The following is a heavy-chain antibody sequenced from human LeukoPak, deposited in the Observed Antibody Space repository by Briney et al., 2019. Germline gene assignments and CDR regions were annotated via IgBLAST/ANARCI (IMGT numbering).Heavy chain of an antibody. J-gene: IGHJ4*02. CDR3: STEDKYCKTTTCDDY. V-gene: IGHV1-2*02. CDR2: IKPESSFT. D-gene: IGHD2/OR15-2a*01. Sequence: ASVKVSCKASGYDFTDRYMHWVRQVPGQGLEWMGFIKPESSFTNYAEKFQDRVTMSRDTSITTVYMGLSSLGSGDTALYYCSTEDKYCKTTTCDDYWGQGTLVTVSS. CDR1: GYDFTDRY.